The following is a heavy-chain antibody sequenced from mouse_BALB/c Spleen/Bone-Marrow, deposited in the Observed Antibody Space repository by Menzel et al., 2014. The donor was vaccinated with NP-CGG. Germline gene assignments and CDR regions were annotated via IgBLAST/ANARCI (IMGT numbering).Heavy chain of an antibody. CDR3: ARLGYYGHFAY. CDR1: GFDFSRYW. CDR2: INPGSTTI. D-gene: IGHD1-2*01. V-gene: IGHV4-2*02. J-gene: IGHJ2*01. Sequence: EVQLQQSGGGLVQPGGSLILSCAASGFDFSRYWMSWARQAPGKGQEWIGEINPGSTTINYTPSLKDKFIISRDNAKKTLFLQINKVRSEDTALYYCARLGYYGHFAYWCQGTTLTVSS.